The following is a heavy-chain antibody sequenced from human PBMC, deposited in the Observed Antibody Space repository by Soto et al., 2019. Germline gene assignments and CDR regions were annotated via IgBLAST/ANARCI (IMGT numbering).Heavy chain of an antibody. CDR2: FYHSGNS. Sequence: PSETLSLTCSVSGGSIRSYYWSWIRQSPEKGLEWIGYFYHSGNSNYNPSLKSRVTISVDTSKNPLSLSLRSVTAADTAAYFCARISSAAHYDYVKGGVDLWAQGTTVTVSS. J-gene: IGHJ6*02. CDR3: ARISSAAHYDYVKGGVDL. D-gene: IGHD3-16*01. V-gene: IGHV4-59*01. CDR1: GGSIRSYY.